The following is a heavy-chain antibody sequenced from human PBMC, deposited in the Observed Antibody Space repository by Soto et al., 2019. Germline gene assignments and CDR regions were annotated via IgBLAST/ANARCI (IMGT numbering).Heavy chain of an antibody. CDR3: ARDGPYCSSTSCYPYYYYYYGMDV. Sequence: QVQLVQSGAEVKKPGASVKVSCKASGYTFTSYAMHWVCQAPGQRLEWMGWINAGNGNTKYSQKFQGRVTITRDTSASTAYRELSSLRSEDTAVYYCARDGPYCSSTSCYPYYYYYYGMDVWGQGTTVTVSS. CDR2: INAGNGNT. D-gene: IGHD2-2*01. V-gene: IGHV1-3*01. CDR1: GYTFTSYA. J-gene: IGHJ6*02.